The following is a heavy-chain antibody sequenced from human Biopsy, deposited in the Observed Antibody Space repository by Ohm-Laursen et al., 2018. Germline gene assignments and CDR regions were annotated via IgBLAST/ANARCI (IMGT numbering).Heavy chain of an antibody. CDR3: ARDRDRRGWFDP. CDR2: IYTSGIT. V-gene: IGHV4-4*07. Sequence: GTLSLTCTVSGGSLSSYSWSWIRQPAGTGLEWLGQIYTSGITNSNPSLKSRVTMSVDTSKNKFPLRVSSVTAADTAVYYCARDRDRRGWFDPWGQGTLVTVSS. CDR1: GGSLSSYS. J-gene: IGHJ5*02. D-gene: IGHD1-14*01.